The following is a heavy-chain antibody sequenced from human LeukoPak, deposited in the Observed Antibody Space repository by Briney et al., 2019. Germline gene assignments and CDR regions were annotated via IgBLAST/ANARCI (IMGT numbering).Heavy chain of an antibody. CDR2: IYYSGST. D-gene: IGHD1-26*01. V-gene: IGHV4-59*08. J-gene: IGHJ4*02. Sequence: SETLSLTCTVSGGSISSYYWSWIRQPPGKGLGWIGYIYYSGSTNYNPSLKSRVTISVDTSKNQFSLNLSSVTAADTAVYYCARQVVGAPFDNWGQGTLVTVSS. CDR1: GGSISSYY. CDR3: ARQVVGAPFDN.